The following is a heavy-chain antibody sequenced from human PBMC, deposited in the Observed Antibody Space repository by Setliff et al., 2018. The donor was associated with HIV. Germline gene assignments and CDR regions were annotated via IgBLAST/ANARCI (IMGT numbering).Heavy chain of an antibody. D-gene: IGHD5-18*01. CDR3: ARHAALIKRYYYYYLDV. CDR2: TANT. J-gene: IGHJ6*03. CDR1: GDSISTDNYH. V-gene: IGHV4-39*01. Sequence: KASETLSLTCTVSGDSISTDNYHWGWIRQPPGKGLEWIGHTANTDYNPSLKSRVTVSVDTSKKQLSLRLSSVTAADTAVYYCARHAALIKRYYYYYLDVWGKGTTVTVSS.